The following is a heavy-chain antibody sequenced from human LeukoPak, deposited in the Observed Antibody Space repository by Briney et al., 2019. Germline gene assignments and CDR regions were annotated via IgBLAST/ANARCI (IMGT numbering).Heavy chain of an antibody. V-gene: IGHV4-59*01. CDR2: IYYSGST. D-gene: IGHD3-16*01. Sequence: SETLSLTCTVSGGSISSYYCTWIRQPPGKGLEWIGYIYYSGSTNYNPSLKSRVTISVDTSKNQFSLKLSPVTAADTAVYYCARGDVYFDYWGQGTLVTVSS. J-gene: IGHJ4*02. CDR1: GGSISSYY. CDR3: ARGDVYFDY.